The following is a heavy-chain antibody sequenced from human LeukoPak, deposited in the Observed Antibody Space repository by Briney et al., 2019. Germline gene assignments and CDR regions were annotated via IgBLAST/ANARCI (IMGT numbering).Heavy chain of an antibody. Sequence: GGSLRLSCAASGFTVSSNYMSWVRQAPGKGLEWVSVIYSGGSTYYADSVKGRFTISRDNSKNTLYLQMNSLRAEDTAVYYCVRGPGCSWSLDYFDYWGQGTLVTVSS. V-gene: IGHV3-53*01. J-gene: IGHJ4*02. D-gene: IGHD6-13*01. CDR1: GFTVSSNY. CDR2: IYSGGST. CDR3: VRGPGCSWSLDYFDY.